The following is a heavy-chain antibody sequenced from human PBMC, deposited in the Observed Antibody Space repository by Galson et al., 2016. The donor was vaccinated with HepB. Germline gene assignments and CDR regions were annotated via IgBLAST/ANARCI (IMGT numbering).Heavy chain of an antibody. Sequence: PALVKPTQTLTLTCTFSGFSLSTTGMCVSWIRQPPGKALEWLALIDWDDDKYYSTSLKTRLTISKDTSKNQVVLTMTKMDPVDTATYYCARIRGSRYSSSRNPYYYYYGMDVWGQGTTVTVSS. CDR2: IDWDDDK. J-gene: IGHJ6*02. CDR3: ARIRGSRYSSSRNPYYYYYGMDV. CDR1: GFSLSTTGMC. V-gene: IGHV2-70*01. D-gene: IGHD6-13*01.